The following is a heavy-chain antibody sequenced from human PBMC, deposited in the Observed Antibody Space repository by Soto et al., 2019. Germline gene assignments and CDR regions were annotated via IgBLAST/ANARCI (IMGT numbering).Heavy chain of an antibody. CDR3: ARRRVEENYYYYYGMDV. D-gene: IGHD1-1*01. J-gene: IGHJ6*02. V-gene: IGHV4-4*02. CDR1: GGSISSSNW. Sequence: QVQLQESGPGLVKPSGTLSLTCAVSGGSISSSNWWSWVRQPPGKGLEWIGEIYHSGSTNYNPSLKSRVTISVDKSKNQFSLKLSSVTAADTAVYYCARRRVEENYYYYYGMDVWGQGTTVTVSS. CDR2: IYHSGST.